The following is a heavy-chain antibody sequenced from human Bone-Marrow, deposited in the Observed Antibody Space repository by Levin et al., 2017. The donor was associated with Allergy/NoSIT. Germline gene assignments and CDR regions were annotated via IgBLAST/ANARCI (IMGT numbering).Heavy chain of an antibody. CDR1: GFTFSSYS. CDR2: ISSGSNYI. V-gene: IGHV3-21*01. Sequence: RPGGSLRLSCAASGFTFSSYSMNWVRQAPGKGLEWVSTISSGSNYIDYADSVKGRFTISRDNAKNSLYLQMTSLRAEDTALYYCARDRRDMDNGFYYFWDDLWGQGTQVTVSS. J-gene: IGHJ4*02. D-gene: IGHD2/OR15-2a*01. CDR3: ARDRRDMDNGFYYFWDDL.